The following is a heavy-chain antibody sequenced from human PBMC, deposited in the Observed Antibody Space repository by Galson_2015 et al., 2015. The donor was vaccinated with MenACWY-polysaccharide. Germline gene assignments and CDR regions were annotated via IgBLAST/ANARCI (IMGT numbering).Heavy chain of an antibody. D-gene: IGHD6-6*01. Sequence: SLRLSCAASGFTFNNYWMSWVRQAPGKGLEWVANIKVDGSERHYVDSVKGRFTISRDNAKNSLYLQMLSLRAEDTAVYYCARDSSSSSIGFSDYWGQGALVTVSS. CDR2: IKVDGSER. J-gene: IGHJ4*02. CDR3: ARDSSSSSIGFSDY. CDR1: GFTFNNYW. V-gene: IGHV3-7*03.